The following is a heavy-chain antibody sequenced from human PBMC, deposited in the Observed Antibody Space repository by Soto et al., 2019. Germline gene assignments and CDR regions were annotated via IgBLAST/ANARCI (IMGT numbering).Heavy chain of an antibody. D-gene: IGHD2-8*01. CDR1: GGSISSTTYY. Sequence: SETLSLTCTVSGGSISSTTYYWSWMRQPPGKGLEWIGYIFYSGSTYYNPSLKSRVTISVDTSKNQFSLKLSSVTAADTAVYYCARDESGSNGVRDYYYYYGMDVWGQGTTVTVSS. V-gene: IGHV4-30-4*08. CDR3: ARDESGSNGVRDYYYYYGMDV. J-gene: IGHJ6*02. CDR2: IFYSGST.